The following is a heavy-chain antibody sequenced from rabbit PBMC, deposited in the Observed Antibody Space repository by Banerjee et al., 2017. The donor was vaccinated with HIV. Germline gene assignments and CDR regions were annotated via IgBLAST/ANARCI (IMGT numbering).Heavy chain of an antibody. Sequence: YASWVNGRFTISSDNAQNTVDLQMNSLTAADTATYFCARGDYSYGFAGYAYLNLWGPGTLVTVS. CDR3: ARGDYSYGFAGYAYLNL. J-gene: IGHJ4*01. D-gene: IGHD6-1*01. V-gene: IGHV1S8*01.